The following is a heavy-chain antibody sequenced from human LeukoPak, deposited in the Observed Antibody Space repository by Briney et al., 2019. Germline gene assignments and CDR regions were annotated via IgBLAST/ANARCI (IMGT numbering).Heavy chain of an antibody. D-gene: IGHD3/OR15-3a*01. CDR3: ARGPYGLGAFDI. Sequence: GASVKVSCKASGGTFSSYAISWVRQAPGQGLEWMGGIIPIFGTANYAQKFQGRVTITTDESTSTAYMGLSSLRSEDTAVYYCARGPYGLGAFDIWGQGTMVTVSS. CDR2: IIPIFGTA. J-gene: IGHJ3*02. V-gene: IGHV1-69*05. CDR1: GGTFSSYA.